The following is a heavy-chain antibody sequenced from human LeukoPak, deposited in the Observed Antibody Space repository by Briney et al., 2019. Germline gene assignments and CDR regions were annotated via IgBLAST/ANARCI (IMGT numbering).Heavy chain of an antibody. D-gene: IGHD3-22*01. J-gene: IGHJ3*02. Sequence: ASVKVSCKASGYTFTGYYMHWVRQAPGQGLEWMGWINPNSGSTNYAQKFQGRVTMTRDTSISTAYMELSRLRSDDTAVYYCARGVVVVSGDAFDIWGQGTMVTVSS. CDR2: INPNSGST. CDR3: ARGVVVVSGDAFDI. CDR1: GYTFTGYY. V-gene: IGHV1-2*02.